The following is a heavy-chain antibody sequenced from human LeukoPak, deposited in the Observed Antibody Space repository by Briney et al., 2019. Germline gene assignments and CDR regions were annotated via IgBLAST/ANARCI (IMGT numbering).Heavy chain of an antibody. CDR1: GYSFTNYW. J-gene: IGHJ4*02. Sequence: GESLKISCKGSGYSFTNYWIDGVGQVPGKGLEWMGIIYPGDSDTRYSPSFQGQVTISADKSISTAYLQWSSLEASDTAMYYCARQDPNYRINYWRQGTLVTVSS. V-gene: IGHV5-51*01. D-gene: IGHD4-11*01. CDR3: ARQDPNYRINY. CDR2: IYPGDSDT.